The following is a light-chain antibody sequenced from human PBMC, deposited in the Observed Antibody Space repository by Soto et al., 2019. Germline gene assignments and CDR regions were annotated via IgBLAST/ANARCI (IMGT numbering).Light chain of an antibody. Sequence: EIVLTQSPATLSLSPGERATLSCRASQSISSYLAWYQQKPGHTPRLLIYDASNRATGIPARFSGSGSGTDFSLTISSLEPEDFAVYYCQQRTNWPFTFGPGTTVYVK. J-gene: IGKJ3*01. CDR3: QQRTNWPFT. CDR2: DAS. CDR1: QSISSY. V-gene: IGKV3-11*01.